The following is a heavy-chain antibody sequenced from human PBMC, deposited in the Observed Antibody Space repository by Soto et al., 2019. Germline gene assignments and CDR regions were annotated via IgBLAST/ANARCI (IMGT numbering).Heavy chain of an antibody. V-gene: IGHV3-33*01. CDR1: GFIFSPYG. CDR3: ARAPRMAPFDI. CDR2: IRNDGSDK. Sequence: LRLSCAASGFIFSPYGIHWVRQAPGKGLEWVALIRNDGSDKYYAESVTGRFTISRGNSKNTVYLQMNSLRAEDTALYFCARAPRMAPFDIWGQGTMVTVSS. J-gene: IGHJ3*02.